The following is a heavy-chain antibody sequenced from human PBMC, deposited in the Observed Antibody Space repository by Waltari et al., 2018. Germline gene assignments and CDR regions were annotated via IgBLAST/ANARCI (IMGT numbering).Heavy chain of an antibody. D-gene: IGHD2-2*01. Sequence: QVQLVQSGAEVKKPGSSVKVSCKASGGTFSSYAISWVRQAPGQGLEWMGGIIPIFGTANYAQKFQGRVTITTDESTSTAYMELSSLRSEDTAVYYCARNLVVPAATRYYYYYYMDVWGKGTTVTVSS. CDR2: IIPIFGTA. V-gene: IGHV1-69*05. CDR3: ARNLVVPAATRYYYYYYMDV. CDR1: GGTFSSYA. J-gene: IGHJ6*03.